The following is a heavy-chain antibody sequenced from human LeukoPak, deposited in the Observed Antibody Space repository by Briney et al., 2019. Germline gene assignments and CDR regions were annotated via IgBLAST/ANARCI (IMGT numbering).Heavy chain of an antibody. J-gene: IGHJ4*02. D-gene: IGHD5-12*01. CDR1: GFTLDDYA. CDR2: ISWNSGSI. CDR3: AKGVVATISENFDY. V-gene: IGHV3-9*01. Sequence: PGRSLRLSCAASGFTLDDYAMHWVRQAPGKGLEWVSGISWNSGSIGYADSVKGRFTISRDNAKNSLYLQMNSLRAEDTALYYCAKGVVATISENFDYWGQGTLVTVSS.